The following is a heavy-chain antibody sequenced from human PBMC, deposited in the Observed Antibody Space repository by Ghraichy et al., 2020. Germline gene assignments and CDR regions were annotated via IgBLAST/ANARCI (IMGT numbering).Heavy chain of an antibody. J-gene: IGHJ4*02. V-gene: IGHV3-7*01. CDR1: GFTFSNHW. CDR3: VRTLNWNDDY. Sequence: GGSLRLSCAASGFTFSNHWMNWDRQAPEKGLEWVASISQEGNTKLYVDSVKGRFTVSRDNAKMSLFLQMSSLRDDDTAVYFCVRTLNWNDDYWGQGTLVAFSS. CDR2: ISQEGNTK. D-gene: IGHD1-20*01.